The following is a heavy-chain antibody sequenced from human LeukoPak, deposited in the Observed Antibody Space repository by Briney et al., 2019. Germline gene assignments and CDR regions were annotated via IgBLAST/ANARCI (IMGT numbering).Heavy chain of an antibody. V-gene: IGHV4-39*01. CDR1: GGSISSSSYY. D-gene: IGHD6-13*01. Sequence: SETLSLTCTVSGGSISSSSYYWGWIRQPPGKGLEWIGSIYYSGSTYYNPSLKSRVTISVDTSKNQFSLKLSSVTAADTAVYYCAGSSSSWYQVYWGQGTLDTVSS. J-gene: IGHJ4*02. CDR3: AGSSSSWYQVY. CDR2: IYYSGST.